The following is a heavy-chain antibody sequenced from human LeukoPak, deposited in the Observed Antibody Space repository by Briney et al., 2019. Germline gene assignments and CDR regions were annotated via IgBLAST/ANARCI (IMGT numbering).Heavy chain of an antibody. J-gene: IGHJ4*02. CDR3: ARVAVTVTTPGRRYYFDY. CDR1: GYTFTGYY. CDR2: INPNSGGT. Sequence: VASVKVSCKASGYTFTGYYMHWVRQAPGQGLEWMGWINPNSGGTNYAQKFQGRFTMTRDTSISTAYMELSRLRSADTAVYYCARVAVTVTTPGRRYYFDYWGQGTLVTVSS. D-gene: IGHD4-17*01. V-gene: IGHV1-2*02.